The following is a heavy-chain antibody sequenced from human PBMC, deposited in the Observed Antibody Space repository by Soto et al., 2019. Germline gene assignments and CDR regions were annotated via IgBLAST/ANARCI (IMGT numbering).Heavy chain of an antibody. V-gene: IGHV1-18*01. CDR1: GYTFTSYG. J-gene: IGHJ4*02. Sequence: ASVKVSCKASGYTFTSYGISWVRQAPGQGLEWIGWISAYNGNTNYAQKLQGRVTMTTDTSTDTAYMELSSLRSEDTAVYYCATGFDGRDLDYWGQGTLVTVSS. D-gene: IGHD2-8*01. CDR3: ATGFDGRDLDY. CDR2: ISAYNGNT.